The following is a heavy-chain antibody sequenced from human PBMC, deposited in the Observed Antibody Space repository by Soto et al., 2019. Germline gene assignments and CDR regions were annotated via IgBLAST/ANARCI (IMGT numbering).Heavy chain of an antibody. V-gene: IGHV4-59*04. CDR1: GGSISSYY. D-gene: IGHD3-9*01. CDR3: VRFWPPPFSDSLTDYTDAFDY. CDR2: IYHSGST. J-gene: IGHJ4*02. Sequence: PSETLSLTCTVSGGSISSYYWSWIRQPPGKGLEWIGYIYHSGSTYYNPTLKSRLIISVDTSKSQFSLRLSSVTAADTALYYCVRFWPPPFSDSLTDYTDAFDYWGQGILVTVSS.